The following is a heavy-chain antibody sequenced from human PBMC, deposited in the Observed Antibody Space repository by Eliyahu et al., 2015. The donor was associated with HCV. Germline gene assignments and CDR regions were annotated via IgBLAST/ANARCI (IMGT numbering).Heavy chain of an antibody. CDR2: IFYSGTT. CDR3: ARHRSTGDLDY. Sequence: QVQLQESGPGLVRPSETLXLTCTVXGASISXXHXNWIRQPPGKGLEWIGYIFYSGTTNYNPSLXSRVTISVDTSKSQFSLKLISVTAADTAVYYCARHRSTGDLDYWGQGTLVTVSS. J-gene: IGHJ4*02. D-gene: IGHD7-27*01. CDR1: GASISXXH. V-gene: IGHV4-59*08.